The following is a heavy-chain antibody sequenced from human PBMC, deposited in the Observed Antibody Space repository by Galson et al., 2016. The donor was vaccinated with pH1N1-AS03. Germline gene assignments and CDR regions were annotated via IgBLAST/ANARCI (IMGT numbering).Heavy chain of an antibody. D-gene: IGHD2-2*01. J-gene: IGHJ6*02. CDR3: ARDPRGPCTSATCPTTYYFGMDV. Sequence: SVTVSCKASGYIFTGFYVHWVRQAPGQGLEWMGWINTDSGVTNYAQKFEAWVTMTRDTSVSTAYMELYGLKSDDTAVYYCARDPRGPCTSATCPTTYYFGMDVWGQGTTVIVSS. V-gene: IGHV1-2*04. CDR1: GYIFTGFY. CDR2: INTDSGVT.